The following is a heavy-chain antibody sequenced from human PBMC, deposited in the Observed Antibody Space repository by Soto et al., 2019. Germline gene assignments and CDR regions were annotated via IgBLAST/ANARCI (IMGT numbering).Heavy chain of an antibody. CDR1: GFTFNTFE. Sequence: GGSLRLSCAASGFTFNTFEMSWVRQAPGRGLEWVSFISDDSSRTYYADAVKGRFTISRDNSKYTLYLQMNSLTAEDTAVYACVKGRGLDFWGQGALVTVSS. V-gene: IGHV3-23*01. CDR3: VKGRGLDF. CDR2: ISDDSSRT. J-gene: IGHJ4*02. D-gene: IGHD3-16*01.